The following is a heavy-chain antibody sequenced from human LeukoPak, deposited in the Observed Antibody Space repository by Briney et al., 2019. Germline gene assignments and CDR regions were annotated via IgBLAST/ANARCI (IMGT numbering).Heavy chain of an antibody. V-gene: IGHV4-34*01. J-gene: IGHJ6*02. D-gene: IGHD4-11*01. CDR1: GGSFSGYY. Sequence: SETLSLTCAVYGGSFSGYYWSWIRQPPGKGLEWIGEINHSGSTNYNPSLKSRVTISVDTSKNQFSLKLSSVTAADTAVYYRARGRGSVTTNYYYGMDVWGQGTTVTVSS. CDR3: ARGRGSVTTNYYYGMDV. CDR2: INHSGST.